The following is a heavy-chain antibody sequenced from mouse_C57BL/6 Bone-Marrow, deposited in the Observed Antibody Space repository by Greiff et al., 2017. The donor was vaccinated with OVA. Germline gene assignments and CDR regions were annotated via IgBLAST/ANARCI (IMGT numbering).Heavy chain of an antibody. J-gene: IGHJ4*01. CDR2: IWSGGST. Sequence: VQLQQSGPGLVQPSQSLSITCTVSGFSLTSYGVHWVRQSPGKGLEWLGVIWSGGSTDYNAAFISRLSISKDNSKSQVFVKMNSLQADDTAIYYCARMTAQAFYAMDYWGQGTSVTVSS. CDR1: GFSLTSYG. CDR3: ARMTAQAFYAMDY. V-gene: IGHV2-2*01. D-gene: IGHD3-2*02.